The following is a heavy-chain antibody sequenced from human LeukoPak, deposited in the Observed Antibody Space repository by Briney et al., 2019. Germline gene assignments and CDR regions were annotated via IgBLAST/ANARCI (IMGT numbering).Heavy chain of an antibody. CDR2: INAGNGNT. J-gene: IGHJ6*03. V-gene: IGHV1-3*01. D-gene: IGHD6-13*01. CDR3: ARGPYTSSSWPTYYYYYMDV. CDR1: GYTFTSYA. Sequence: GASVKVSCKASGYTFTSYAMHWVRQAPGQRLEWMGWINAGNGNTKYSQRFQGRVTITRDTSASTAYMELSSLRSEDTAVYYCARGPYTSSSWPTYYYYYMDVWGKGTTVTVSS.